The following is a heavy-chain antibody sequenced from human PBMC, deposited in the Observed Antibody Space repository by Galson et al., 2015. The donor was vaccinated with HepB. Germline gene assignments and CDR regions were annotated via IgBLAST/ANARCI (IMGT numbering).Heavy chain of an antibody. Sequence: SVKVSCKASGGTFSSYAISWVRQAPGQGLEWMGGIIPIFGTANYAQKFQGRVTITADESTSTAYMELSSLRSEDTAVYYCAFGYSYGYYYYYMDVWGKGTTVTVSS. CDR3: AFGYSYGYYYYYMDV. V-gene: IGHV1-69*13. CDR1: GGTFSSYA. J-gene: IGHJ6*03. CDR2: IIPIFGTA. D-gene: IGHD5-18*01.